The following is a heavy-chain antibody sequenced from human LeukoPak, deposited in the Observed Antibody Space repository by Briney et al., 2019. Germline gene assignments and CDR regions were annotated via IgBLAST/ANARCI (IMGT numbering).Heavy chain of an antibody. CDR3: AKGQLVGFTFFDY. D-gene: IGHD6-6*01. CDR1: GFTFSSYG. CDR2: ISYDGSNK. V-gene: IGHV3-30*18. J-gene: IGHJ4*02. Sequence: GGSLRLSCAASGFTFSSYGMHWVRQAPGKGLEWVAVISYDGSNKYYADSVKGRFTISRDNSKNTLYLQMNSLRAEDTAVYYCAKGQLVGFTFFDYWGQGTLVTVSS.